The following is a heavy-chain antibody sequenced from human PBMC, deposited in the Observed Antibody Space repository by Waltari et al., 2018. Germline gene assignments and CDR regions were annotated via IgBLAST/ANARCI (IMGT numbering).Heavy chain of an antibody. D-gene: IGHD2-15*01. CDR3: ARDKSRSYTSDY. Sequence: QVQLVESGGGVVQPGESLRLSCAAYGFPFRNYNIHWVRQAPGKGLEWVAFISESSKQKYYADSVRGRITISRDNSKNTVFLQMSSLRGEDTAVYYCARDKSRSYTSDYWGQGTLVSVSS. CDR1: GFPFRNYN. V-gene: IGHV3-30*04. CDR2: ISESSKQK. J-gene: IGHJ4*02.